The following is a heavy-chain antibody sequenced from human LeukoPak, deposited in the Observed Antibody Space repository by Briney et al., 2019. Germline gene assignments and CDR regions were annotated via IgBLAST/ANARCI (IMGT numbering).Heavy chain of an antibody. V-gene: IGHV4-59*01. CDR2: IYYSGST. J-gene: IGHJ5*02. D-gene: IGHD2-2*01. CDR1: GGSISSYY. CDR3: ARDYCSSTSCYVGFDP. Sequence: PSETLSLTCTVSGGSISSYYWSWIRQPPGKGLERIGYIYYSGSTNYNPSLRSRVTISVDTSKNQFSLKLSSVTAADTAVYYCARDYCSSTSCYVGFDPRGQGTLVTVSS.